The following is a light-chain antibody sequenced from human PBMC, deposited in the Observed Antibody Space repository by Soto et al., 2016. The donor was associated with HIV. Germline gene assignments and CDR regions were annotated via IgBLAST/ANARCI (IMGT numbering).Light chain of an antibody. Sequence: AIQMTQSPSSLSASVGDRVTITCRASQGIKNELGWYQQKPGKAPKLLIYSASSLGSGVPSRFSGSGSGTDFTLTISSLQPEDSASYFCLQDYTYPYTFGQGTKVEIK. CDR2: SAS. CDR3: LQDYTYPYT. CDR1: QGIKNE. J-gene: IGKJ2*01. V-gene: IGKV1-6*01.